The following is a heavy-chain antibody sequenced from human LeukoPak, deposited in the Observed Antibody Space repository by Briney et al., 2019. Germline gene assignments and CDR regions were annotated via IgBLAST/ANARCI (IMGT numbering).Heavy chain of an antibody. D-gene: IGHD3-3*01. V-gene: IGHV3-23*01. CDR3: VRDFEWSFDT. CDR2: ISGSGNKT. J-gene: IGHJ4*02. Sequence: GGTLRPSCAASGMTFSHHGMNWVRQAPGKGLEWVSSISGSGNKTSYGDSVKGRFTISRDNSKNTLYLQMNSLRAEDTALYYCVRDFEWSFDTWAQGTLVTVSS. CDR1: GMTFSHHG.